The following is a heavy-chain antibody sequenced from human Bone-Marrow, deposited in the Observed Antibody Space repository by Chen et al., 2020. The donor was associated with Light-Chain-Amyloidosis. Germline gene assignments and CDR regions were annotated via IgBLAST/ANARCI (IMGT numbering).Heavy chain of an antibody. J-gene: IGHJ1*01. V-gene: IGHV4-39*07. CDR1: GDSITSSTDY. CDR2: IYSSGSS. Sequence: QVQLQLSGPGLVKPSETLSLKCSVPGDSITSSTDYWGWIRQPPGKGLEYIASIYSSGSSYYKPSLKSRVTISVDTSKNQFSLRLTPATAADTAVYYCVRSRYSTGPFEVWGQGSLVTVSS. CDR3: VRSRYSTGPFEV. D-gene: IGHD3-16*02.